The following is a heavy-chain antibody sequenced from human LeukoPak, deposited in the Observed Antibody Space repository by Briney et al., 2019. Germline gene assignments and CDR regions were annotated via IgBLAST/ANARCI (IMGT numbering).Heavy chain of an antibody. J-gene: IGHJ4*02. D-gene: IGHD3-22*01. V-gene: IGHV3-66*01. CDR1: GFTVSSNY. Sequence: GGSLRLSCAASGFTVSSNYMSWVRQAPGKGLEWVSVIYSGGSTYCADSVKGRFTISRDNSKNTLYLQMNSLRAEDTAVYYCARGAPTYYYDSSGYYDNYWGQGTLVTVSS. CDR2: IYSGGST. CDR3: ARGAPTYYYDSSGYYDNY.